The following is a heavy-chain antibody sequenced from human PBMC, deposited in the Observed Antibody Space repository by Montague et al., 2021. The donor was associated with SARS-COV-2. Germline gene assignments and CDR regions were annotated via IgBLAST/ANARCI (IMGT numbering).Heavy chain of an antibody. Sequence: PALVEPTQTLALTCTFSGFSLSTPNVGAGWIRQPPGKALEWVAVIYSNDEKRYSPSLRNRLTITKDTAKNQVVLSLTYVDPVDTATYYCAHLIRYYDIFTGIPFDYWGQGSQVTVSS. V-gene: IGHV2-5*01. CDR1: GFSLSTPNVG. CDR2: IYSNDEK. D-gene: IGHD3-9*01. J-gene: IGHJ4*02. CDR3: AHLIRYYDIFTGIPFDY.